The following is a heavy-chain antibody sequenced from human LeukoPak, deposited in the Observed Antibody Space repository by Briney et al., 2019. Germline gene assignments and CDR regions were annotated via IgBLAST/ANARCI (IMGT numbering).Heavy chain of an antibody. CDR2: MNPNSGNT. D-gene: IGHD3-22*01. Sequence: ASVKVSCKASGYSFTNYDINWVRQATGQGLEWMGWMNPNSGNTAYAQKFQGRVTMTRNTFISTAYMELSSLKSEDTAVYFCARADYDTSASTRKQIDYWGQGTLVTVSS. CDR3: ARADYDTSASTRKQIDY. CDR1: GYSFTNYD. J-gene: IGHJ4*02. V-gene: IGHV1-8*01.